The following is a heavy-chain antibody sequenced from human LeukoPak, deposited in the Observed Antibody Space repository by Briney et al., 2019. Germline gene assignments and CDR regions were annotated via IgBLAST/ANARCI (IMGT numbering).Heavy chain of an antibody. CDR3: AIGQGSSVH. V-gene: IGHV3-21*05. D-gene: IGHD6-6*01. Sequence: GGSLRLSCAAYGFTFSSYSMKCVRQDPGKGLEWVSYISSSSSYIYYADSVKGRFTISRDNAKNSLYLQMNSLRAEDTAVYYCAIGQGSSVHWGQGTLVTVSS. J-gene: IGHJ4*02. CDR2: ISSSSSYI. CDR1: GFTFSSYS.